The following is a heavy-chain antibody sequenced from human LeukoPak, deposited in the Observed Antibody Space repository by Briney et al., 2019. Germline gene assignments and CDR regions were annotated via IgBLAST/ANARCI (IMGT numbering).Heavy chain of an antibody. V-gene: IGHV3-30*18. Sequence: PGGSLRLSCAASGFTFSSYGMHWVRQAPGKGLEWVAVISYDGSNKYYADSVKGRFTISRDNSKNTLYLQMNSLRAEDTAVYYCAKDLSYSNYGSYYYYYGMDVWGQGTTVTVSS. J-gene: IGHJ6*02. CDR2: ISYDGSNK. D-gene: IGHD4-11*01. CDR3: AKDLSYSNYGSYYYYYGMDV. CDR1: GFTFSSYG.